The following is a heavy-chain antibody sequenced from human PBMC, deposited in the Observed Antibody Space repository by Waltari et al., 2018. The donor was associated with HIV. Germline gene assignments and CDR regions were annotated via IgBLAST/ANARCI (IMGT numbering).Heavy chain of an antibody. D-gene: IGHD3-22*01. CDR1: GWSFNGYY. CDR2: VNDSGDT. CDR3: ARGDYYYYDSSGLDS. V-gene: IGHV4-34*01. J-gene: IGHJ1*01. Sequence: VHLHQWAAGLQKTSETLSLTCAVSGWSFNGYYWTWIRQSPGRGLEWIGEVNDSGDTNYNSSLKSRATMSVNTFKNQFSLKLMSVTAADTATYYCARGDYYYYDSSGLDSWGQGTPVTVSS.